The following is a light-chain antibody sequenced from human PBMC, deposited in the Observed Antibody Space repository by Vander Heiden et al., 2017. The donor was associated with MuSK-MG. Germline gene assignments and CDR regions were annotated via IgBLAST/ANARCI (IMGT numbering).Light chain of an antibody. CDR2: GAS. J-gene: IGKJ3*01. V-gene: IGKV3-20*01. CDR1: QSVSSSY. CDR3: QQSGSSPFT. Sequence: ELVLTQSPGPLSLSPGERATLSCRASQSVSSSYLAWYQQKPGQAPRLLIYGASRRATGIPDRFSGSGSGTDFTLTISRLEPEDFAVYYCQQSGSSPFTFGPGTKVDIK.